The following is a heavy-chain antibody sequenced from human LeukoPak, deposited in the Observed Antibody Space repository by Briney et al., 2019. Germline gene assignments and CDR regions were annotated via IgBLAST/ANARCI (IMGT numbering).Heavy chain of an antibody. V-gene: IGHV5-51*01. CDR3: ALYDSSGYYYAPSDY. Sequence: GESLKISCKGSGYSFTSYWIGWVRQMPGKGLEWMGIIYPGDSDTRYSPSFQGQVTISADKSISTAYLQWSSLKASDTDMYYCALYDSSGYYYAPSDYWGQGTLVTVSS. D-gene: IGHD3-22*01. CDR1: GYSFTSYW. CDR2: IYPGDSDT. J-gene: IGHJ4*02.